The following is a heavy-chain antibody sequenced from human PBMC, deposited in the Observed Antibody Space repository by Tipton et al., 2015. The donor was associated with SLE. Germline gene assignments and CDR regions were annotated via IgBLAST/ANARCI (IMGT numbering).Heavy chain of an antibody. CDR2: ISGSGGST. V-gene: IGHV3-23*01. CDR1: GFTFSSYA. D-gene: IGHD3-10*01. Sequence: ALRLSCAASGFTFSSYAVSWVRQAPGKGLEWVSAISGSGGSTYYADSVKGRFTISRDNSKNTLYLQMNSLRAEDTAVYYCAKEGYYGSGTRDAFDIWGQGTMVTVSS. CDR3: AKEGYYGSGTRDAFDI. J-gene: IGHJ3*02.